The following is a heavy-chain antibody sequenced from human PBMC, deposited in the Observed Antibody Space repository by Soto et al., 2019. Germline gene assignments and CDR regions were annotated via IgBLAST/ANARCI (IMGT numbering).Heavy chain of an antibody. D-gene: IGHD6-13*01. V-gene: IGHV3-9*01. Sequence: EVQLVESGGGLVQPGRSLRLYCAASGFTFDDYAMHWVRQAPGKGLEWVSGISWNSGSIGYADSVKGRFTISRDNAKNSLYLQMNSLRAEDTALYYCAKDIAAAGRYYFDYWGQGTLVTVSS. CDR1: GFTFDDYA. CDR2: ISWNSGSI. CDR3: AKDIAAAGRYYFDY. J-gene: IGHJ4*02.